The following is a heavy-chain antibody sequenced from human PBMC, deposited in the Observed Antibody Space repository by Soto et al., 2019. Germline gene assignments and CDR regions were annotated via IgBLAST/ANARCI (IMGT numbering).Heavy chain of an antibody. CDR1: GYTFTSYG. Sequence: QVQLVQSGAEVKKPGASVKVSCKASGYTFTSYGISWVRQAPGQGLEWMGWISAYNGNTNYAQKLQGRVTMTTDTSTSTAYMELRSLRSDDTAVYYCARDCSSTSCYYRYYYGMDVWGQGTTVTVSS. D-gene: IGHD2-2*01. V-gene: IGHV1-18*04. CDR3: ARDCSSTSCYYRYYYGMDV. J-gene: IGHJ6*02. CDR2: ISAYNGNT.